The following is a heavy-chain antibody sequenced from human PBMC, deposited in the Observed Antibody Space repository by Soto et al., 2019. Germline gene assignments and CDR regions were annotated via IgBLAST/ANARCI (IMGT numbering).Heavy chain of an antibody. V-gene: IGHV3-23*01. J-gene: IGHJ5*02. Sequence: EVQLLESGGGLVQPGGSLRLSCTASGFTFRSYAMSWVRQAPGKGLEWVSAIGNSGSSTYYADSVKGRFTISRDNSKNTLYLRMNSLRAEDTAVYYCAKVGVDDVDARWFDPWGQGTLVTAPS. D-gene: IGHD3-16*01. CDR2: IGNSGSST. CDR1: GFTFRSYA. CDR3: AKVGVDDVDARWFDP.